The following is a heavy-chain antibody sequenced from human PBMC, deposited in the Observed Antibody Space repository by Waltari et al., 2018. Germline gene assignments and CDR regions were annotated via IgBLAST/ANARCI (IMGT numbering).Heavy chain of an antibody. Sequence: EVQLVESGGGLVQPGGSLRLSCAASGFTFSSYSMNWVRQAPGKGLGWVSYISSSSSTIYYADSVKGRFTISRDNAKNSLYLQMNSLRAEDTAVYYCARRYCTNGVCYTSVDYWGQGTLVTVSS. V-gene: IGHV3-48*01. J-gene: IGHJ4*02. D-gene: IGHD2-8*01. CDR1: GFTFSSYS. CDR3: ARRYCTNGVCYTSVDY. CDR2: ISSSSSTI.